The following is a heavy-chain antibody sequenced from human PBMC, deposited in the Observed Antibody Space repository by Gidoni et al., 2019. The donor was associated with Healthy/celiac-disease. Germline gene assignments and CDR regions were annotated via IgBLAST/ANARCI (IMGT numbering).Heavy chain of an antibody. D-gene: IGHD6-19*01. CDR1: GGSFSVYY. CDR3: AREVAAGSSGWFGYFQH. V-gene: IGHV4-34*01. J-gene: IGHJ1*01. CDR2: INHSGST. Sequence: QVQLQPWGAGLSKPSATLSLTCAFHGGSFSVYYWSWIRQPPGKGLEWIGEINHSGSTNYNPSLKSRVTISVDTSKNQFSLKLSSVTAADTAVYYCAREVAAGSSGWFGYFQHWGQGTLVTVSS.